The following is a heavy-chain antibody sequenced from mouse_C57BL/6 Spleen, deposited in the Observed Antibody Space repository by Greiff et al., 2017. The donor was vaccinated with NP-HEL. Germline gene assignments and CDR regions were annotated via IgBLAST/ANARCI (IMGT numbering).Heavy chain of an antibody. CDR3: ARIYGSSYVGYFDV. J-gene: IGHJ1*03. CDR2: ISYDGSN. Sequence: EVKLQESGPGLVKPSQSLSLTCSVTGYSITSGYYWNWIRQFPGNKLEWMGYISYDGSNNYNPSLKNRISITRDTSKNQFFLKLNSVTTEDTATYYCARIYGSSYVGYFDVWGTGTTVTVSS. D-gene: IGHD1-1*01. CDR1: GYSITSGYY. V-gene: IGHV3-6*01.